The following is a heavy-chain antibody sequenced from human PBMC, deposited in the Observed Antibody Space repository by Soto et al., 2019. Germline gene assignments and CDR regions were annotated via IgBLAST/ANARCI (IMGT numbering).Heavy chain of an antibody. CDR2: FSLSGTT. V-gene: IGHV4-59*10. J-gene: IGHJ4*02. Sequence: LRLSCAASGFAFGNYGIHWVRQAPGKGLEWIGRFSLSGTTNYNPSLRSRVTMSADVSKNQFSLRLTSVTAADTALYYCARGMTPPGAPAWYYFDSWGQGTLVTVSS. CDR3: ARGMTPPGAPAWYYFDS. CDR1: GFAFGNYG. D-gene: IGHD2-8*02.